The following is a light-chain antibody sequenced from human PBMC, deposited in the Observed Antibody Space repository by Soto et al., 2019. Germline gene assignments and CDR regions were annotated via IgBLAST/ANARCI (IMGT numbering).Light chain of an antibody. CDR3: CSFSGSPYV. J-gene: IGLJ1*01. V-gene: IGLV2-11*01. CDR2: DVT. Sequence: QSALTQPRSVSGSPGQSVTTSCTGTSNDVGGYNYVSWYQQHPGKAPKLMIYDVTKRPSGVPDRFSGSKSGNTASLTISGLQAEDEADYYCCSFSGSPYVFGSGTKVTVL. CDR1: SNDVGGYNY.